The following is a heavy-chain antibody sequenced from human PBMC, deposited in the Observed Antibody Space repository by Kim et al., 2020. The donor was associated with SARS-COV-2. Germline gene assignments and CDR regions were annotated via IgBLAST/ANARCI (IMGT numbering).Heavy chain of an antibody. J-gene: IGHJ5*02. D-gene: IGHD1-26*01. V-gene: IGHV3-66*01. CDR2: IYSDGST. Sequence: GGSLRLSCAASGLIVSVNYMSWVRQAPGKGLEWVSVIYSDGSTSYIDSVKGRFTISRDNSKNTLYLQMNSLRAEDTAVYYCARVYFINWFDPWGQGTLVTFSA. CDR1: GLIVSVNY. CDR3: ARVYFINWFDP.